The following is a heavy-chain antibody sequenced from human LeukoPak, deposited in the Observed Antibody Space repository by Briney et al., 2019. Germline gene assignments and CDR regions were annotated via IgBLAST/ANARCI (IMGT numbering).Heavy chain of an antibody. Sequence: GRSLRLSCVLSGGTFDDYAMHWVRRSPGRGLGWVSGISWNSVDIVYTASMRGRFTISRDNAKNSSYLQMNNLRPEDTALYYCATGNDILTSFYEWGLGTLVTVSS. CDR1: GGTFDDYA. V-gene: IGHV3-9*01. CDR2: ISWNSVDI. J-gene: IGHJ4*02. CDR3: ATGNDILTSFYE. D-gene: IGHD3-9*01.